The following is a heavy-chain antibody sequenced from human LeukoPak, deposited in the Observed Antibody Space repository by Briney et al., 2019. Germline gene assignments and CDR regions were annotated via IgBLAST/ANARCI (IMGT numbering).Heavy chain of an antibody. CDR1: GFTFTSSA. Sequence: GTSVKVSCKASGFTFTSSAMQWVRQARGQRLEWIGWIVVGSGNTNYAQKFQERVTITRDMSTSTAYMGLSSLRSEDTAVYYCAAVRNGYEGNYYYYYYMDVWGKGTTVTVSS. CDR3: AAVRNGYEGNYYYYYYMDV. J-gene: IGHJ6*03. CDR2: IVVGSGNT. V-gene: IGHV1-58*02. D-gene: IGHD5-18*01.